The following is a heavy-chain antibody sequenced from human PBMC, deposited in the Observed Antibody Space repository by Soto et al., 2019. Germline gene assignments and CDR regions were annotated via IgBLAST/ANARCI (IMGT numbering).Heavy chain of an antibody. J-gene: IGHJ3*02. CDR1: GGSINNYY. CDR3: ARTAAARRHDAFDI. Sequence: SETLSLTCTVSGGSINNYYWGWIRQPPGKGLEWIGSIDYSESTYYNPSLKSRVTMSADTSKNQFSLKLSSVTAADTAVYYCARTAAARRHDAFDIWGHGTMVTVSS. CDR2: IDYSEST. D-gene: IGHD6-25*01. V-gene: IGHV4-39*01.